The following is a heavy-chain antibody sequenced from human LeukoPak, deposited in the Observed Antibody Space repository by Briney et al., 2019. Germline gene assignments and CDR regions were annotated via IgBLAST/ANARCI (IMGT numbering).Heavy chain of an antibody. D-gene: IGHD3-10*01. V-gene: IGHV3-23*01. J-gene: IGHJ5*02. CDR1: GFSISNNG. Sequence: PGGSLRLSCAASGFSISNNGISWVRQAPGKRLEGVSGISGSGDVTWYADSVKGRFTISRDNSKNTLYLQMSSLRAEDSALYYCAKWAGFGHHWGQGTLVTVSS. CDR2: ISGSGDVT. CDR3: AKWAGFGHH.